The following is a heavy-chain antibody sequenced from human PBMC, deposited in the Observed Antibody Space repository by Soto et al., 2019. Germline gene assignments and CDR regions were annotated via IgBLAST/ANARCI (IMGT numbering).Heavy chain of an antibody. Sequence: SETLSLTCAVYGGSFSGYYWSWIRQPSGKGLEWIGRIYTSGSTNYNPSLKSRVTMSVDTSKNQFSLKLSSVTAVDTAVYYCARDLKFGQADYWGQGTQVTVSS. CDR3: ARDLKFGQADY. J-gene: IGHJ4*02. D-gene: IGHD3-10*01. V-gene: IGHV4-4*07. CDR1: GGSFSGYY. CDR2: IYTSGST.